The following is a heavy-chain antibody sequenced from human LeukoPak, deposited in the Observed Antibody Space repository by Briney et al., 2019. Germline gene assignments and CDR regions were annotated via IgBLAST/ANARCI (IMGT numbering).Heavy chain of an antibody. CDR1: GATFSSYA. CDR3: ARRGWFGPKPLDAFDI. CDR2: ISPIFGTA. V-gene: IGHV1-69*13. D-gene: IGHD3-10*01. J-gene: IGHJ3*02. Sequence: SVSVSCMSSGATFSSYAISWVRQAPGHVLEWMGGISPIFGTANYAQKFQGRVTITSDESTSTAYMELSSLRSEDTAVYYCARRGWFGPKPLDAFDIWGQGTMVTVTS.